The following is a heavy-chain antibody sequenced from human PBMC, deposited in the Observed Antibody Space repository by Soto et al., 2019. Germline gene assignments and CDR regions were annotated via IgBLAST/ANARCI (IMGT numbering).Heavy chain of an antibody. Sequence: QVQLVQSGAEVKKPGSSVKVSCKASGGTFSSYAISWVRQAPGQGREWMGGIIPIFGTANYEQKLQGRVTITADESTSTAYVELSSLRSEDTVVYYCARQVYYGSGSTFDYWGQGTLVPVSS. CDR1: GGTFSSYA. J-gene: IGHJ4*02. CDR3: ARQVYYGSGSTFDY. V-gene: IGHV1-69*12. CDR2: IIPIFGTA. D-gene: IGHD3-10*01.